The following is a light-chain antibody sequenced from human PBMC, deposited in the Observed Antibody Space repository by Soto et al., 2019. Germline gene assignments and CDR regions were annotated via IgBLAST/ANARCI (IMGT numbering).Light chain of an antibody. CDR2: TDN. J-gene: IGLJ1*01. Sequence: QSVLTQPPSASGTPGQRVTIPCSGDSSNIGINTVNWYQQLPGTAPKVLIYTDNERPSGVPDRFSGSKSGTSASLAINGLQSGDEADYYCGAWDESLNGYVFGTGTKVTVL. CDR1: SSNIGINT. V-gene: IGLV1-44*01. CDR3: GAWDESLNGYV.